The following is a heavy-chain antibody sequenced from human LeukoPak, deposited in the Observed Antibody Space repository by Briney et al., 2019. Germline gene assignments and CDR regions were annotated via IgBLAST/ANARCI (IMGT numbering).Heavy chain of an antibody. CDR3: AAEAAYYYDSRDAFDV. Sequence: SVKVSCKAAGFTFTSSAVQWVRQARGQRLEWIGWIVVGSGNTNYAQKFQERVTITRDMSTSLVYMELSSLRSEDTAVYYCAAEAAYYYDSRDAFDVWGQGTMVTVSS. J-gene: IGHJ3*01. V-gene: IGHV1-58*01. CDR2: IVVGSGNT. D-gene: IGHD3-22*01. CDR1: GFTFTSSA.